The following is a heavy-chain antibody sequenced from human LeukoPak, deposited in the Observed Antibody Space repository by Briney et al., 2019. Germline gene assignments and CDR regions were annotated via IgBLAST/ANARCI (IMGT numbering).Heavy chain of an antibody. CDR3: ARASHDYGDYSHFDY. J-gene: IGHJ4*02. Sequence: PSGTLSLTCAVSGGSISSRNWWSWVRQPPGKGLEWIGEIYHSGSTNYNPSLKTRVTILVDKSKNQFSLKLSSVTAADTAVYYCARASHDYGDYSHFDYWGQGTLVTVSS. V-gene: IGHV4-4*02. D-gene: IGHD4-17*01. CDR1: GGSISSRNW. CDR2: IYHSGST.